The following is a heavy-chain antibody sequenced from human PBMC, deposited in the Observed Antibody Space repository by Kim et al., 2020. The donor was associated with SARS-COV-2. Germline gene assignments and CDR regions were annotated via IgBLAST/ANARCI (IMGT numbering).Heavy chain of an antibody. D-gene: IGHD5-12*01. CDR1: GGSFSGYY. CDR3: ARGGVVATIFPNDY. CDR2: INHSGST. J-gene: IGHJ4*02. V-gene: IGHV4-34*01. Sequence: SETLSLTCAVYGGSFSGYYWSWIRQPPGKGLEWIGEINHSGSTNYNPSLKSRVTISVDTSKNQFSLKLSSVTAADTAVYYCARGGVVATIFPNDYWGQGTLVTVSS.